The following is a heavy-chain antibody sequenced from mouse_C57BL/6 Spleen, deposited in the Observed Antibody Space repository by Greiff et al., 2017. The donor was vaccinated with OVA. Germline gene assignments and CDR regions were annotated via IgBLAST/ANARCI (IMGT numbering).Heavy chain of an antibody. V-gene: IGHV1-80*01. J-gene: IGHJ1*03. CDR2: IYPGDGDT. Sequence: VKLQESGAELVKPGASVKISCKASGYAFSSYWMNWVKQRPGKGLEWIGQIYPGDGDTNYNGKFKGKATLTADKSSSTAYMQLSSLTSEDSAVYFCARSYSWYFDVWGTGTTVTVSS. CDR1: GYAFSSYW. D-gene: IGHD2-10*01. CDR3: ARSYSWYFDV.